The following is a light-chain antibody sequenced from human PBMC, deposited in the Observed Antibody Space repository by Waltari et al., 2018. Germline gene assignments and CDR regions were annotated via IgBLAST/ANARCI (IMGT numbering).Light chain of an antibody. CDR2: DAS. CDR1: QSVRSF. CDR3: QQRITWPIT. Sequence: EIVLTQSPATLSLSPGERATLSCRASQSVRSFLAWYQQKPSHTPRLLIYDASNRATGIPARFSGSGSGTDFTLTISSLEPEDFAVYYCQQRITWPITFGQGTRLGVK. V-gene: IGKV3-11*01. J-gene: IGKJ5*01.